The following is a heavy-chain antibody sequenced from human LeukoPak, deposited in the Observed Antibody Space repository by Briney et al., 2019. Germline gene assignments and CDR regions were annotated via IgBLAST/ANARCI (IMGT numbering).Heavy chain of an antibody. CDR3: AREHYTAGFDY. CDR1: GFSFDDYG. Sequence: PGGSLRLSCAASGFSFDDYGMSWVRQAPGKGLEWVCGIIWNGGSANYADSVKGRFTTSRDNANHSLYLQVNSLRAEDTALYYCAREHYTAGFDYWGQGTLVTVSS. D-gene: IGHD2-2*02. CDR2: IIWNGGSA. V-gene: IGHV3-20*04. J-gene: IGHJ4*02.